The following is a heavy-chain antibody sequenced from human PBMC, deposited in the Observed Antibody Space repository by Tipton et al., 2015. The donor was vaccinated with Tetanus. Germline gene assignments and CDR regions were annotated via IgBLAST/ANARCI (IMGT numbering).Heavy chain of an antibody. CDR1: NGSVSSSLYC. D-gene: IGHD3-10*01. CDR3: ARAAAEWFGESTFDY. J-gene: IGHJ4*02. CDR2: IYYNGNT. V-gene: IGHV4-39*07. Sequence: TLSLTCTVSNGSVSSSLYCWAWVRQSPGRGLEWIGTIYYNGNTYYNPSLKSRVTISVDTSKNQFSLKLSSVTAADTAVYYCARAAAEWFGESTFDYWGQGTLVTVSS.